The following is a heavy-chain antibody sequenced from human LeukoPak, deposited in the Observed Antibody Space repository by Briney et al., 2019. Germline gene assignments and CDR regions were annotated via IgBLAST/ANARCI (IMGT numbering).Heavy chain of an antibody. Sequence: GGSLRPPCAAPRPMFSGSIRHWFGQAPGKGRKWVAGVEGGGYNHATEYAASVKGRFTISRDDSKNTAYLQMNSLKIEDTAVYYCTRHKGESTYFYYYGMDVWGQGTTVTVSS. D-gene: IGHD1-26*01. CDR3: TRHKGESTYFYYYGMDV. J-gene: IGHJ6*02. CDR1: RPMFSGSI. CDR2: VEGGGYNHAT. V-gene: IGHV3-73*01.